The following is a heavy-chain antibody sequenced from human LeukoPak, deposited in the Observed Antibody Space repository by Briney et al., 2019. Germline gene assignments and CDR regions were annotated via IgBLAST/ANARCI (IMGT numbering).Heavy chain of an antibody. CDR3: ASDSDGLPAASTRLLDF. D-gene: IGHD6-13*01. CDR1: GFTFRNYD. Sequence: GGSLRLSCKASGFTFRNYDLSWVRRAPGKGLEGVSIISGAGGSTYYADSVRGRFIVSRDNSKNTLFLQMNSLRGEDTAVYFCASDSDGLPAASTRLLDFWGQGTLVTVSS. J-gene: IGHJ4*02. V-gene: IGHV3-23*01. CDR2: ISGAGGST.